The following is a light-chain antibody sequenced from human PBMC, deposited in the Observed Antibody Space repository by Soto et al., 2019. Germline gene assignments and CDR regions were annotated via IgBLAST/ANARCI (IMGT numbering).Light chain of an antibody. CDR1: QSVSSN. V-gene: IGKV3-15*01. Sequence: EMVLTQSPGTLSVSPGARATLSCRASQSVSSNLAWYQQKPGQAPRLLIYGASTRATGIPARFSGTASGTEFTLTISRLQSEDFTVYYCQQYNNWPQTFGQRTK. CDR3: QQYNNWPQT. J-gene: IGKJ1*01. CDR2: GAS.